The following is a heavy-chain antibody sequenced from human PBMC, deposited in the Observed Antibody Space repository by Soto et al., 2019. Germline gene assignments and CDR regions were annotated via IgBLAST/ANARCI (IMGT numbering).Heavy chain of an antibody. D-gene: IGHD4-17*01. V-gene: IGHV4-38-2*01. CDR3: AKYGENYYDGMDV. Sequence: SSETLSLTCAVSGYSISSGYYWGLIRQPPGKGLEWIGNIYHSGSTYYSPSLKSRVTISMDTSKNQFSLKLSSVTAADTAMYYCAKYGENYYDGMDVWGQGTTVTVSS. J-gene: IGHJ6*02. CDR2: IYHSGST. CDR1: GYSISSGYY.